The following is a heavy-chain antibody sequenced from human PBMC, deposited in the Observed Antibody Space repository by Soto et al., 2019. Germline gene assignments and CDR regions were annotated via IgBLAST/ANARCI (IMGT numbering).Heavy chain of an antibody. Sequence: EVQLLESGGGLVQPGGSLRLSCAASAFTFSSYAMSWVRQSPGKGLEWVSGISGRGISTYYADSVKGRFSISRDNSKNTLYLRMDSLRAEDTAVYYCARDPGAITVAGNFDYWGQGTLVNVSS. CDR3: ARDPGAITVAGNFDY. V-gene: IGHV3-23*01. J-gene: IGHJ4*02. CDR2: ISGRGIST. D-gene: IGHD6-19*01. CDR1: AFTFSSYA.